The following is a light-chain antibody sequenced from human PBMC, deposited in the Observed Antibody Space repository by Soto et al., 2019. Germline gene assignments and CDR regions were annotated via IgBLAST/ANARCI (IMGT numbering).Light chain of an antibody. J-gene: IGKJ1*01. CDR2: GAS. V-gene: IGKV3-20*01. CDR1: QSVSNNY. Sequence: EIVLTQSPGTLSLSPGERATLSCRASQSVSNNYLDWYQQKPGQPPRLLIYGASNRATGIPDRFSGSGSGTDFTLTSSRLEPEDFAVYYCQQYGSSGTFGQGTKVEIK. CDR3: QQYGSSGT.